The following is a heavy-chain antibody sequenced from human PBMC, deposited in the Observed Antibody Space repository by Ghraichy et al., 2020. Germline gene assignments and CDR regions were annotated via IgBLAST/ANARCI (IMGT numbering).Heavy chain of an antibody. Sequence: ESLNISCGASGFTSSSYWMTWVRQAPGKGLEWVANINQDGTEKFYVDSVKGRFTISRDNANNSVFLQMSSLRAEDTAVYYCAREKHYQILYDFYAMDVWGQGTPVTVSS. D-gene: IGHD3-3*02. J-gene: IGHJ6*02. CDR2: INQDGTEK. CDR3: AREKHYQILYDFYAMDV. V-gene: IGHV3-7*01. CDR1: GFTSSSYW.